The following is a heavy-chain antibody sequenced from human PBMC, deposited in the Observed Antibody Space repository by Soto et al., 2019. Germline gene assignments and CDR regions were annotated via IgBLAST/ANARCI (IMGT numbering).Heavy chain of an antibody. V-gene: IGHV3-23*01. CDR1: GFTFRSTA. D-gene: IGHD2-2*01. CDR3: XKDLGYCSSTSCYEGTCFDY. J-gene: IGHJ4*02. CDR2: ISGSGGST. Sequence: PRGSLRLCCPAPGFTFRSTAMSWVRQAPGKGLGWVSAISGSGGSTYYADSVKGRFTISRDNSKNTLYLQMNSLRAEDTAVYYCXKDLGYCSSTSCYEGTCFDYWGQGT.